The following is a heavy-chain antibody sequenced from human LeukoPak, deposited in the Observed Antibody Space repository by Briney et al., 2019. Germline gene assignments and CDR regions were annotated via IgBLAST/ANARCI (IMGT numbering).Heavy chain of an antibody. Sequence: MSSETLSLTCTVSGGYISGYYWTWIRQSPGKGLEWIAYIYYSGSTNYNPSLKSRVTISVDTSKNQFSLRLSSVTAADTAVYFCARLRGNYFPDYWGQGTLVTVSS. V-gene: IGHV4-59*01. CDR3: ARLRGNYFPDY. J-gene: IGHJ4*02. CDR2: IYYSGST. CDR1: GGYISGYY. D-gene: IGHD4-11*01.